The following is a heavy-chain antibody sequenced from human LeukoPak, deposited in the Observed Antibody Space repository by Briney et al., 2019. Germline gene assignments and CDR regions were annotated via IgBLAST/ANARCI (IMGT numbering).Heavy chain of an antibody. D-gene: IGHD6-25*01. CDR3: ASDRIAADDVGTAY. V-gene: IGHV3-30*03. CDR2: ISYDGSNK. J-gene: IGHJ4*02. Sequence: GGSLRLSCAASGFTFSSYGMHWVRQAPGKGLEWEAVISYDGSNKYYADSVKGRFTISRDNSKNTLYLQMNSLRAEDTAVYYCASDRIAADDVGTAYWGQGTLVTVSS. CDR1: GFTFSSYG.